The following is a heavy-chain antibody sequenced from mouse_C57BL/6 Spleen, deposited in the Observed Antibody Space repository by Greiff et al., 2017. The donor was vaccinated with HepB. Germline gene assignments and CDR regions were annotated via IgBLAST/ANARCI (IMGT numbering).Heavy chain of an antibody. CDR1: GYTFTSYW. Sequence: VQLQQPGTELVKPGASVKLSCKASGYTFTSYWMHWVKQRPGQGLEWIGNINPSNGGTNYNEKFKSKATLTVEKSSSTAYMQLSSLTSEDSAVYYCARELLWDWYFDVWGTGTTVTVSS. D-gene: IGHD2-1*01. J-gene: IGHJ1*03. CDR2: INPSNGGT. V-gene: IGHV1-53*01. CDR3: ARELLWDWYFDV.